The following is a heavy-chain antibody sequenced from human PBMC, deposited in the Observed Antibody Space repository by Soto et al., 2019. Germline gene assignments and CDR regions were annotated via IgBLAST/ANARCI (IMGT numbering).Heavy chain of an antibody. CDR2: IYYSGST. J-gene: IGHJ6*02. D-gene: IGHD3-16*01. CDR1: GGSLSSSSYY. Sequence: SETLSLTCTVSGGSLSSSSYYWGWIRQPPGKGLEWIGSIYYSGSTYYNPSLKSRVTISVDTSKNQFSLKLSSVTAADTAVYYCAILEAMITFGAPGDYYGMDVWGQGTTVTVSS. V-gene: IGHV4-39*01. CDR3: AILEAMITFGAPGDYYGMDV.